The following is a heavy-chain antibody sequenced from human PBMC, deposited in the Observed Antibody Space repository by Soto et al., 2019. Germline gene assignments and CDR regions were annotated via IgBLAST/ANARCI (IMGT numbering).Heavy chain of an antibody. Sequence: PGGSLRLCCAASGFTVSSNYMSWVRQAPGKGLEWVSVIYSGGSTYYADSVKGRFTISRDNSKNTLYLQMNSLRAEDTAVYYCAGSYYDILTGRNFDYWGQGTLVTVSS. V-gene: IGHV3-53*01. CDR1: GFTVSSNY. J-gene: IGHJ4*02. CDR2: IYSGGST. D-gene: IGHD3-9*01. CDR3: AGSYYDILTGRNFDY.